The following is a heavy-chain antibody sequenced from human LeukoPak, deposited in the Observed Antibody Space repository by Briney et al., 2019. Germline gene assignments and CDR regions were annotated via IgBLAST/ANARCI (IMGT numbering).Heavy chain of an antibody. J-gene: IGHJ4*02. D-gene: IGHD6-19*01. V-gene: IGHV3-23*01. Sequence: PGGSLRLSYAASGFTFSNYAMSWVRQAPEGGLEWVSTISSRGDSTYDADSVKGRFTISRDNSKNSLYLQMNNVRVEDTAVYYCAKGPRPDITVAHTVENWGQGTLVTVSS. CDR1: GFTFSNYA. CDR2: ISSRGDST. CDR3: AKGPRPDITVAHTVEN.